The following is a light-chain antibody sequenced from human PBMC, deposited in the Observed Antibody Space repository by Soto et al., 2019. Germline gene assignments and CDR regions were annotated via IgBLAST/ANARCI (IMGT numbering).Light chain of an antibody. CDR1: QSITAR. CDR2: DAS. V-gene: IGKV1-5*01. CDR3: QQYNSFSLT. J-gene: IGKJ4*01. Sequence: DIQLTQSPSTLSASVAYRVTITCRASQSITARLAWYQQKPGKPPKLLIYDASILERGVPSRFSGSGSGTEFTLTISSLQPDDFATYYCQQYNSFSLTFGGGTTGDIK.